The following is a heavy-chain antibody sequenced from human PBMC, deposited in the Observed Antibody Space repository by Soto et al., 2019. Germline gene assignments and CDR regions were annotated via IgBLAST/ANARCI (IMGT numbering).Heavy chain of an antibody. J-gene: IGHJ6*02. CDR2: INPKSGAS. Sequence: ASVKVSCKASGYAFTGYYLHWVRQAPGQGLEWMGWINPKSGASKYGQKFQGRVTMTRDTSTSTVHMELITLRSEDTAVYYCARSQVGRPLDVWGPGTTVTVSS. V-gene: IGHV1-2*02. D-gene: IGHD1-26*01. CDR3: ARSQVGRPLDV. CDR1: GYAFTGYY.